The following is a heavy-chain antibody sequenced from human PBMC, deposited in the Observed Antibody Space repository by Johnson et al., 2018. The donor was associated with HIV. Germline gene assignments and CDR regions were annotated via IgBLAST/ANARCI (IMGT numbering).Heavy chain of an antibody. CDR3: ARDDDYSRVRAFDF. V-gene: IGHV3-66*01. Sequence: MLLVESGGGLVQPGGSLRLSCSASGITVSSNYMSWVRQAPGKGLEWVSVIFTAGDVYYSDSVKGRFTISRDNSKSSLCLQMNSMRVDDTAVYCCARDDDYSRVRAFDFWGQGTTVTVSS. CDR1: GITVSSNY. D-gene: IGHD4-11*01. CDR2: IFTAGDV. J-gene: IGHJ3*01.